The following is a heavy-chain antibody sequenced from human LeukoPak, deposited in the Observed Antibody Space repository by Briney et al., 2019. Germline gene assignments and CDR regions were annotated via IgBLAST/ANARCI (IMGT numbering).Heavy chain of an antibody. Sequence: ASVKVSCKTSGYTFTDSYIHWVRQAPGQGLEWMGRINPNSGDPNYPQKFQGRVTMTRDTSISTAYMELSRLRSDDTAVYYCARNSGGMRWFGPWGQGTLVTVSS. V-gene: IGHV1-2*06. J-gene: IGHJ5*02. CDR1: GYTFTDSY. D-gene: IGHD2-15*01. CDR3: ARNSGGMRWFGP. CDR2: INPNSGDP.